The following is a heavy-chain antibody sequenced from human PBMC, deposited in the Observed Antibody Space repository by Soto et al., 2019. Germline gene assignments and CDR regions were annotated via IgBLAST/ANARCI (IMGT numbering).Heavy chain of an antibody. J-gene: IGHJ6*02. V-gene: IGHV4-61*08. CDR3: ARAPNYYCYDFDV. CDR2: IYYSGST. Sequence: SETLSLPCTVSGGSVSSGDYFWSWLRQPRRKRLESTAYIYYSGSTNYTPSLKSRATISVDTSKSKVSLPLASMTAADAALYYCARAPNYYCYDFDVWGQGTAVTVSS. D-gene: IGHD2-2*01. CDR1: GGSVSSGDYF.